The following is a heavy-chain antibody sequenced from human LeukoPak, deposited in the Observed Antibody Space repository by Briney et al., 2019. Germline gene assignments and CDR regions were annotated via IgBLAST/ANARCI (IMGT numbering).Heavy chain of an antibody. CDR1: GYSISSGYY. Sequence: PSETLSLTCTVSGYSISSGYYWGWIRQPPGKGLEWIGSIYHSGSTYYNPSLKSRVTISVDTSKNQFSLKLSSVTAADTAVYYCAKELGYCSSISCYKHWGQGTLVTVSS. D-gene: IGHD2-2*02. J-gene: IGHJ1*01. CDR3: AKELGYCSSISCYKH. V-gene: IGHV4-38-2*02. CDR2: IYHSGST.